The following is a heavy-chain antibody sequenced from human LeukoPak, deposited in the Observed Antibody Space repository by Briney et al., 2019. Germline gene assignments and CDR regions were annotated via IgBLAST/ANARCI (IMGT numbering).Heavy chain of an antibody. CDR1: GDSINSLDSY. J-gene: IGHJ4*02. CDR3: ARDFMVRGVRDY. Sequence: SETLSLTCTVSGDSINSLDSYWNWIRQSPGKGLEWIGYIYYSGSTVYNPSLKSRLTISLHESKNQFSLRLTSVTAADTAVYYCARDFMVRGVRDYWGQGTLVGVSA. CDR2: IYYSGST. D-gene: IGHD3-10*01. V-gene: IGHV4-30-4*01.